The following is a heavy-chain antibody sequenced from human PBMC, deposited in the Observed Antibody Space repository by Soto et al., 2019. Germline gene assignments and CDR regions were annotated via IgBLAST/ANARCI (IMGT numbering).Heavy chain of an antibody. Sequence: GGSLRLSCAAPGFTFSNYGFHWVRQAPGKGLEWVTVIWSDGRTKYYADSVKGRFTISRDNSKNTLYLQMNSLRTEDTAVYYCARDDWSRGYYGMDVWGQGTTVTVSS. CDR3: ARDDWSRGYYGMDV. J-gene: IGHJ6*02. CDR2: IWSDGRTK. V-gene: IGHV3-30*19. CDR1: GFTFSNYG. D-gene: IGHD3-9*01.